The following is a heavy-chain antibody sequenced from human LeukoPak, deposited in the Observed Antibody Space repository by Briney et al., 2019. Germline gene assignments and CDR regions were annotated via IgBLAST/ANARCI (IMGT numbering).Heavy chain of an antibody. V-gene: IGHV4-39*07. Sequence: PSETLSLTCIISGGSISSTTYYWGWIRQPPGKGLEWIGTLYYSGKTYYNPSLKSRVTISIDTSKNQFSLKLTSATAADTAVYYCARDSSRTAAATVRGLDYWGQGTLVTVSS. CDR2: LYYSGKT. D-gene: IGHD6-13*01. CDR1: GGSISSTTYY. J-gene: IGHJ4*02. CDR3: ARDSSRTAAATVRGLDY.